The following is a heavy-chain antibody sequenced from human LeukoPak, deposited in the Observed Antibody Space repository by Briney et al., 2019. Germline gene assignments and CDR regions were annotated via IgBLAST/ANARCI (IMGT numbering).Heavy chain of an antibody. CDR2: IKSNSDGGTT. CDR1: GFTFSTAW. J-gene: IGHJ5*02. D-gene: IGHD2-2*01. Sequence: GGSLRLSCVASGFTFSTAWMSWLRQAPGKGLEWVGRIKSNSDGGTTDYAASVKGRFTISRDDSKNTVYLQMNSLKTEDTAVYYCTRVTYCTSTSCPSIWFDPWGQGALVTVSS. CDR3: TRVTYCTSTSCPSIWFDP. V-gene: IGHV3-15*01.